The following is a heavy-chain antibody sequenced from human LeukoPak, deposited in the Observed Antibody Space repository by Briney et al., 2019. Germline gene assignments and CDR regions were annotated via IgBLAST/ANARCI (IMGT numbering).Heavy chain of an antibody. CDR2: ISSSSSYI. CDR3: ARDNDWGGTLDY. CDR1: GFTFSSYS. V-gene: IGHV3-21*01. J-gene: IGHJ4*02. D-gene: IGHD7-27*01. Sequence: GGSLRLSCAASGFTFSSYSMNWVRQAPGKGLEWVSSISSSSSYIYYADSVKGRFTISRDNAKNSLYLQMNSLRAEDTAVYYCARDNDWGGTLDYWGQGTLVTVSS.